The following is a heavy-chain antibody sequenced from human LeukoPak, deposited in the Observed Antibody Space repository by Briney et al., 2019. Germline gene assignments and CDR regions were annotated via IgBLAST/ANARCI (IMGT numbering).Heavy chain of an antibody. CDR1: GYRFTTYW. CDR2: IYSGDSDT. D-gene: IGHD5-12*01. CDR3: ARQITDQSSGYDSIDY. Sequence: GESLKISCKASGYRFTTYWIGWVRQMPGKGLEWMGIIYSGDSDTRYSPSFEGQVTISADKSITTAYLQWSSLKASDTAMYYCARQITDQSSGYDSIDYWGQGTLVTVSS. V-gene: IGHV5-51*01. J-gene: IGHJ4*02.